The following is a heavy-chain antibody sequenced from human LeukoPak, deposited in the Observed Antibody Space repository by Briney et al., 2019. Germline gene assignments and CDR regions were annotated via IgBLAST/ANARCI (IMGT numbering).Heavy chain of an antibody. Sequence: SETLSLTCTVSGGSIGSYYWSWIRQPPGKGLEWIGYIYYSGSTNYNPSLKSRVTISVDTSKNQFSLKLSSVTAADTAVYYCARDHYDFWSGYSYNWFDPWGQGTLVTVSS. J-gene: IGHJ5*02. D-gene: IGHD3-3*01. CDR1: GGSIGSYY. CDR3: ARDHYDFWSGYSYNWFDP. V-gene: IGHV4-59*01. CDR2: IYYSGST.